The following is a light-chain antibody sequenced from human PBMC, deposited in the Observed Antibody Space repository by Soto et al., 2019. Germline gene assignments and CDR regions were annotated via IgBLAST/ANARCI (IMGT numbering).Light chain of an antibody. CDR1: QSLSNNY. Sequence: DIVLTQSPATLSLSPGERATLSCRASQSLSNNYLAWYQEKPGQSPRLLIYGASTRATGIPDRFSGSGSGTDFTLTITRLEPEDFAVYYCQQYGSSLFTFGPGTKVDIK. CDR3: QQYGSSLFT. V-gene: IGKV3-20*01. CDR2: GAS. J-gene: IGKJ3*01.